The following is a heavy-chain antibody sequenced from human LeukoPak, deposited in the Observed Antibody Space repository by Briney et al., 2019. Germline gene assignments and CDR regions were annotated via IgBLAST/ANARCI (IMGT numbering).Heavy chain of an antibody. J-gene: IGHJ4*02. CDR3: AIDSGSGRHSYYFDF. Sequence: GGSLRLSCTASGLMFSSYGMHWVRQAPGKGQEWVAFIRSDGSDKYYADSVEGRFSISRSNSKNTLWLQMNSLRAEDTAMYYCAIDSGSGRHSYYFDFWGQGTLVTVSS. V-gene: IGHV3-30*02. CDR1: GLMFSSYG. CDR2: IRSDGSDK. D-gene: IGHD3-10*01.